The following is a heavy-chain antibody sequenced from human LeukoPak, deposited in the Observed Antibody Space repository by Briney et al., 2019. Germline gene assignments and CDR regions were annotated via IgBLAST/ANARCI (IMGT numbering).Heavy chain of an antibody. V-gene: IGHV3-30*04. D-gene: IGHD4-23*01. CDR3: ARGARKGDDYGGFFDN. J-gene: IGHJ4*02. CDR2: ISYDGSYK. Sequence: GGSLRLSCAASGFTFSRYAMHWVRQAPGKGLEWVAVISYDGSYKDYADSVKGRFTMSRDNSKNTLYLQMNSLRAVDTAVYHCARGARKGDDYGGFFDNWGQGILVTVSS. CDR1: GFTFSRYA.